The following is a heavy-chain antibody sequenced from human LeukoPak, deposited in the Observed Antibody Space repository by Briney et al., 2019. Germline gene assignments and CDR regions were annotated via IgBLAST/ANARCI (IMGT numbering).Heavy chain of an antibody. J-gene: IGHJ4*02. CDR3: ARDRGGIAAAGTNFDY. D-gene: IGHD6-13*01. Sequence: GGSLRLSCAASGFTFSSYSMNWVRQAPGKGLEWVSSISSSSSYIYYADSVKGRFTISRDNAKNSLNLQMNSLRAEDTAVYYCARDRGGIAAAGTNFDYWGQGTLVTVSS. CDR1: GFTFSSYS. V-gene: IGHV3-21*01. CDR2: ISSSSSYI.